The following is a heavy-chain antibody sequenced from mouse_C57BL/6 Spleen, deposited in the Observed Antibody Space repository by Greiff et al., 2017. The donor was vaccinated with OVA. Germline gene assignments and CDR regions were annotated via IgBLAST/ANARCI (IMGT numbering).Heavy chain of an antibody. CDR3: AGTVVGTEDYYFDY. V-gene: IGHV1-18*01. CDR2: INPNNGGT. J-gene: IGHJ2*01. Sequence: VQLQQSGPELVKPGASVKIPCKASGYTFTDYNMDWVKQSHGKSLEWIGDINPNNGGTIYNQKFKGKATLTVDTSSSTAYMQLRSLTSEDTAVYYCAGTVVGTEDYYFDYWGQGTTVTVSS. D-gene: IGHD1-1*01. CDR1: GYTFTDYN.